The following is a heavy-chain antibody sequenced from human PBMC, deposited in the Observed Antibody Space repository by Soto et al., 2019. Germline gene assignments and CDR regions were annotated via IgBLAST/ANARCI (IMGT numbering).Heavy chain of an antibody. J-gene: IGHJ4*02. Sequence: ESGGGLVQPGRSLRLSCAASGFTFDDYAMHWVRQAPGKGLEWVSGISWNSGSIGYADSVKGRFTISRDNAKNSLYLQMNSLRAEDTALYYCAKDIEYSSPGGFDYWGQGTLVTVSS. V-gene: IGHV3-9*01. D-gene: IGHD6-6*01. CDR3: AKDIEYSSPGGFDY. CDR1: GFTFDDYA. CDR2: ISWNSGSI.